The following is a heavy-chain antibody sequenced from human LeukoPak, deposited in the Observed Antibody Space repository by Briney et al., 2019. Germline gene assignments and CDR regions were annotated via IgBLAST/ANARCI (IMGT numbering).Heavy chain of an antibody. J-gene: IGHJ4*02. CDR3: AREGLYSSSSDFDY. Sequence: GASVKVSCKASGYTFTGYYLHWVRQGPGQGLQGMGYLNPKTGDTKYTQKLKGRVTMTRDTYNSTAYMEVSGLTSDDTAVYYCAREGLYSSSSDFDYWGQGTLVTVSS. CDR2: LNPKTGDT. CDR1: GYTFTGYY. D-gene: IGHD6-13*01. V-gene: IGHV1-2*02.